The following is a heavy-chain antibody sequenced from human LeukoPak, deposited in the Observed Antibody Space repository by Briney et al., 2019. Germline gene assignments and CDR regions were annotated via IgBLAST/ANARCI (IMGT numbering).Heavy chain of an antibody. D-gene: IGHD5-24*01. CDR1: GGSFSGYY. CDR2: INHSGST. V-gene: IGHV4-34*01. CDR3: ARGGRVRFGLQYYYYGMDV. Sequence: SETLSLTCAVYGGSFSGYYWSGIRQPPGKGLEWIGEINHSGSTNYNPSLKSRVTISVDTSKNQFSLKLSSVTAADTAVYYCARGGRVRFGLQYYYYGMDVWGQGTTVTVSS. J-gene: IGHJ6*02.